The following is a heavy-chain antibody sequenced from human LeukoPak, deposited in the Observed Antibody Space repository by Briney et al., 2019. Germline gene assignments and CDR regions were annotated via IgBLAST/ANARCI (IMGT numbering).Heavy chain of an antibody. V-gene: IGHV4-34*01. CDR2: INHSGST. CDR1: GGSFSGYY. D-gene: IGHD3-10*01. J-gene: IGHJ5*02. Sequence: SETLSLTCAVYGGSFSGYYWSWIRQPPGKGLEWIGEINHSGSTNYNPSLKSRVTISVDTSKNQFSLKLSSVTAADTAVYYCARFTTLLWFGELLHWFDPWGQGTLVTVSS. CDR3: ARFTTLLWFGELLHWFDP.